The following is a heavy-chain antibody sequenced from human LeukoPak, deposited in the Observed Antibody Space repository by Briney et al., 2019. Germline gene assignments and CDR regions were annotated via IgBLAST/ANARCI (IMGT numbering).Heavy chain of an antibody. V-gene: IGHV4-59*01. CDR1: GGSISSYY. D-gene: IGHD6-13*01. CDR2: IYYSGST. CDR3: ARVIMVVAAAGRYNWFDP. J-gene: IGHJ5*02. Sequence: KTSETLSLTCTVSGGSISSYYWSWIRQPPGKGLEWIGYIYYSGSTNYNPSLKSRVTISVDTSKNQFSLKLSSVTAADTAVYYCARVIMVVAAAGRYNWFDPWGQGTLVTVSS.